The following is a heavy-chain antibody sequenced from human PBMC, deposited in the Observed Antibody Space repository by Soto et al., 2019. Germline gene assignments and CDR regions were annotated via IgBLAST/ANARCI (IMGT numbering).Heavy chain of an antibody. J-gene: IGHJ4*02. CDR1: GFTFSSYS. V-gene: IGHV3-21*01. CDR2: IGGSSGHI. CDR3: ARTNGAYSNYFEY. D-gene: IGHD2-8*01. Sequence: GGSLSLSCAASGFTFSSYSMFCVRQAPEKGLEWVSSIGGSSGHIYYADSLKGRFTISRDNAKNSLYLQMNSLRVDDTAVYYCARTNGAYSNYFEYWGQGTLVTVSS.